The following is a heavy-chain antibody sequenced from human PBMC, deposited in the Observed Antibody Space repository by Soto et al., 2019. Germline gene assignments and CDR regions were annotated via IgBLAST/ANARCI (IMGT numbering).Heavy chain of an antibody. CDR1: GYTFTSYG. Sequence: ASVKVSCKASGYTFTSYGISWVRQAPGQGLEWMGWISASNGNTNYAQKLQGRVTMTTDTSTSTAYMELRSLRSDDTAVYYCARRGLSSLYYYYDMDVWGQGTSVTVSS. CDR3: ARRGLSSLYYYYDMDV. CDR2: ISASNGNT. J-gene: IGHJ6*02. V-gene: IGHV1-18*04. D-gene: IGHD3-16*01.